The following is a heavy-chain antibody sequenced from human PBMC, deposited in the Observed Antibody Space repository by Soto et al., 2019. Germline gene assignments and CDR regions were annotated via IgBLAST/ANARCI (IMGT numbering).Heavy chain of an antibody. V-gene: IGHV4-39*01. CDR2: LFYGGTI. J-gene: IGHJ4*02. Sequence: QLQLQESGPGLVKPSETLSLTCAVSGGSISGYYWTWIRQPPGKGLEWVGSLFYGGTIDYNASLKSRLTISVDTSKTQCSLKLRSVTAADTAVYYCVRHRGPAPVYWGQGTLVTASS. CDR3: VRHRGPAPVY. D-gene: IGHD3-10*01. CDR1: GGSISGYY.